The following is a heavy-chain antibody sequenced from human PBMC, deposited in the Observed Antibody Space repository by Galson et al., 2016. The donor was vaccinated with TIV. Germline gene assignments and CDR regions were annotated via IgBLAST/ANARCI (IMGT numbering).Heavy chain of an antibody. CDR3: ARWADSGSYYDYFQD. J-gene: IGHJ1*01. CDR1: GGSISNGGYF. CDR2: IYYSGST. D-gene: IGHD1-26*01. V-gene: IGHV4-31*03. Sequence: LSLTCNVSGGSISNGGYFWSRIRLHPGKGLEWIGNIYYSGSTYYNPSLKSRVTISVDTSQNQFSLILRSVTAADTAVYYCARWADSGSYYDYFQDWGQGTLVTVSS.